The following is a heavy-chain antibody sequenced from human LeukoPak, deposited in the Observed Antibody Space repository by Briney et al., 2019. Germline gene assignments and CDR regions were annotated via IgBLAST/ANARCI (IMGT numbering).Heavy chain of an antibody. Sequence: ASVKVSCKASGGTFSSYAISWVRQAPGQGLEWMGRIIPILGIANYAQKFQGRVTITADKSTSTAYMELSSLRSEDTAVYYCARGGSHTAMGDDFDYWGQGTLVTVSS. CDR3: ARGGSHTAMGDDFDY. CDR1: GGTFSSYA. CDR2: IIPILGIA. D-gene: IGHD5-18*01. V-gene: IGHV1-69*04. J-gene: IGHJ4*02.